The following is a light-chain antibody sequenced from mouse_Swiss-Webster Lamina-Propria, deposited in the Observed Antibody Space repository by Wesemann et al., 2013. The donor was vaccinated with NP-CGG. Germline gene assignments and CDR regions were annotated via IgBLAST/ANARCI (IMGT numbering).Light chain of an antibody. Sequence: ISCRSSQSIVHSNGNTYLEWYLQKPGQSPKLLIYKVSNRFSGVPARFSGSGSGTDFTLNIHPVEEEDTATYYCQHSWEIPFTFGSGTKLEIK. CDR1: QSIVHSNGNTY. CDR2: KVS. J-gene: IGKJ4*01. V-gene: IGKV1-117*01. CDR3: QHSWEIPFT.